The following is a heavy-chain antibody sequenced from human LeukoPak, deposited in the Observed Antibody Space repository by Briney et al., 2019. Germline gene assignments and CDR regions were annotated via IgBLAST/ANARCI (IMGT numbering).Heavy chain of an antibody. Sequence: GGSLRLSCAASGFIFSNYWMTWVRQAPGKGLEWVANVKQDGYEKYYVDSVRGRFTISRDNAQNSLSLKMNNLRVEDKAVYYCARVAHDVLGFLEGLPVEKYYFDRWGQGALVTVSS. CDR2: VKQDGYEK. V-gene: IGHV3-7*01. CDR3: ARVAHDVLGFLEGLPVEKYYFDR. D-gene: IGHD3-3*01. CDR1: GFIFSNYW. J-gene: IGHJ4*02.